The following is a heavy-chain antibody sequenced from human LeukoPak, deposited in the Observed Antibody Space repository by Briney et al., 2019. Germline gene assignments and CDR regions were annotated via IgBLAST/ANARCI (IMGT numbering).Heavy chain of an antibody. CDR2: INSDGRGT. D-gene: IGHD3-10*01. V-gene: IGHV3-74*01. CDR1: GFTISSYW. CDR3: ARDPPYGSPPVDAFDI. J-gene: IGHJ3*02. Sequence: GGSLRLSCAASGFTISSYWMHWVRQAPGKGLVWVSRINSDGRGTSYADSVKGRFTISRDNAKNTLYLQMNSLRAEDTAVYYCARDPPYGSPPVDAFDIWGQGTMVTVSS.